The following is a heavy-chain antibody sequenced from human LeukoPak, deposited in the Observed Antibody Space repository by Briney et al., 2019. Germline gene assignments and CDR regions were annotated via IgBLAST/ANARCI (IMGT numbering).Heavy chain of an antibody. CDR1: GFTFDDYG. D-gene: IGHD3-22*01. V-gene: IGHV3-20*04. CDR2: INWNGGST. Sequence: GGSLRLSCAASGFTFDDYGMSWVRQAPGKGLEWVSDINWNGGSTGYTDSVKGRFTISRDNAKNSLYLQMNSLRAEDTAVYYCARDLYRIVVVPHYFDYWGQGTLVTVSS. CDR3: ARDLYRIVVVPHYFDY. J-gene: IGHJ4*02.